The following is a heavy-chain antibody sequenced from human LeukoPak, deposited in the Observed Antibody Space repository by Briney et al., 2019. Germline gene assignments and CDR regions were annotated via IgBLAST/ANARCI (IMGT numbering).Heavy chain of an antibody. CDR2: IVVGSGNT. Sequence: SVKVSCKASGFTFTSSAVQWVRQARGQRLEWIGWIVVGSGNTNYAQKFQERVTITRDMSTSTAHMELSSLRSEDTAVYYCAAEQTFSDSSGYDKGAGDFQHWGQGTLVTVSS. CDR1: GFTFTSSA. D-gene: IGHD3-22*01. V-gene: IGHV1-58*01. CDR3: AAEQTFSDSSGYDKGAGDFQH. J-gene: IGHJ1*01.